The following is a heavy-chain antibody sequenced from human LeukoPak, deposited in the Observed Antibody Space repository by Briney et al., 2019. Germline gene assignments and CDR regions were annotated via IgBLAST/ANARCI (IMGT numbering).Heavy chain of an antibody. J-gene: IGHJ4*02. CDR2: IGGTSPHT. Sequence: PGGSLRLSCAASGFSFNKYAMGWVRQAPGKGLEWVSSIGGTSPHTFYADSAKGRFTISRDNSKNTLYLQMNSLRAEDTAVYYCAKDPGNDSSGYYWGYFDYWGQGTLVTVSS. CDR3: AKDPGNDSSGYYWGYFDY. D-gene: IGHD3-22*01. V-gene: IGHV3-23*01. CDR1: GFSFNKYA.